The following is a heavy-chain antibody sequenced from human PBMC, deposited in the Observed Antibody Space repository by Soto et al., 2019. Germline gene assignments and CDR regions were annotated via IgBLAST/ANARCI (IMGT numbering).Heavy chain of an antibody. CDR3: AKGYPKLSKRPTYDGFDY. J-gene: IGHJ4*02. CDR1: VFTCSSYA. D-gene: IGHD1-1*01. V-gene: IGHV3-23*01. Sequence: WWSLRLSCSASVFTCSSYAMSWCRQAPGKGLEWVSAISGSGGSTYYADSVKGRFTISRDNSKNTLYLQMNSLRAEDTAVYYCAKGYPKLSKRPTYDGFDYWGQGTLVTVSS. CDR2: ISGSGGST.